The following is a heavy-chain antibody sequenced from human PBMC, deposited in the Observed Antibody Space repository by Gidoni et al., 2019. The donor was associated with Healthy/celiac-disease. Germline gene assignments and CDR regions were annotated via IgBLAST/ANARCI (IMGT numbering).Heavy chain of an antibody. CDR2: IRTSGSKT. CDR1: GFTFSNYA. V-gene: IGHV3-23*01. D-gene: IGHD5-12*01. Sequence: EVQLLESGGGLVQPGGSLRLSCAASGFTFSNYAMSWVRQAPGKGLGWVSAIRTSGSKTYYADSVKGRFTISRDNSKNTLYLQMNSLRAEDSAVYYCATEALGDGYNADYWGQGTLVTVSS. J-gene: IGHJ4*02. CDR3: ATEALGDGYNADY.